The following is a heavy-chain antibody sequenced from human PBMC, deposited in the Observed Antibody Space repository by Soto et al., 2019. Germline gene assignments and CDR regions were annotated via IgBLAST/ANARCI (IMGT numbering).Heavy chain of an antibody. J-gene: IGHJ4*02. V-gene: IGHV3-30-3*01. D-gene: IGHD6-19*01. CDR2: ISYDGSNK. Sequence: GGSLRLSCAVSGFTFSSYAMHWVRQAPGKGLEWVAVISYDGSNKYYADSVKGRFTISRDNSKNTLYLQMNSLRAEDTAVYYCARASSGRNYYFDYWGQGTLVTVSS. CDR3: ARASSGRNYYFDY. CDR1: GFTFSSYA.